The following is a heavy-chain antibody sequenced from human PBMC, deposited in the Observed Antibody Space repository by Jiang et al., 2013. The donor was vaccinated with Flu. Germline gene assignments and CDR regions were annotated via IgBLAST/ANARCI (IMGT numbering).Heavy chain of an antibody. V-gene: IGHV3-9*01. J-gene: IGHJ5*02. CDR2: ISWNSGSI. D-gene: IGHD2-15*01. Sequence: VQLVESGGGLVQPGRSLRLSCAASGFTFDDYAMHWVRQAPGKGLEWVSGISWNSGSIGYADSVKGRFTISRDNAKNSLYLQMNSLRAEDTALYYCAPLSVVVVANRNWFDPVGPGNPGHRLL. CDR1: GFTFDDYA. CDR3: APLSVVVVANRNWFDP.